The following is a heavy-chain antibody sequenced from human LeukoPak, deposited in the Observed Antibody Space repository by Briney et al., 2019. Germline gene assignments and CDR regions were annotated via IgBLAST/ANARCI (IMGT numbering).Heavy chain of an antibody. CDR1: GYTFAEYY. D-gene: IGHD5-12*01. Sequence: ASVKVSCKASGYTFAEYYMHWVRQAPGQGLEWMGWSNPNSGGTKCAQNFQGRVTMTRDTSMNTAYMELSRLRSDDTAVYYCARALYVYSGYDDAVDIWDQGTMVTVSS. V-gene: IGHV1-2*02. CDR2: SNPNSGGT. J-gene: IGHJ3*02. CDR3: ARALYVYSGYDDAVDI.